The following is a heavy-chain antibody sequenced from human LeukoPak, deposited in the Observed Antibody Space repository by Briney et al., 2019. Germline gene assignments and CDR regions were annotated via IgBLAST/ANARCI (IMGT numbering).Heavy chain of an antibody. CDR1: GFTVSSNY. D-gene: IGHD3-10*01. Sequence: GGSLRLSCAASGFTVSSNYMSWVRQAPGKGLEWVSVIYSGGSTYYADSVKGRFTISGDNSKNTLYLQMNSLRAEDTAVYYCARGTGPGTMVPRTGYYYMDVWGKGTTVTISS. CDR2: IYSGGST. J-gene: IGHJ6*03. CDR3: ARGTGPGTMVPRTGYYYMDV. V-gene: IGHV3-66*01.